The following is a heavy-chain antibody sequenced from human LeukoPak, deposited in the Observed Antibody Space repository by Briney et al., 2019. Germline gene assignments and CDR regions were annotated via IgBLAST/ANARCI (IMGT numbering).Heavy chain of an antibody. J-gene: IGHJ4*02. CDR2: ISWNSGSI. D-gene: IGHD3-22*01. Sequence: PGRSLRLSCAASGFTFDDYAMHWVRQAPGKGLEWVSGISWNSGSIGYADSVKGRFTISRDNAKNSLYLQMNSLRAEDTALYYCAKDKREYYDSSGYYYGPFDYWGQGTLVTVSS. CDR1: GFTFDDYA. V-gene: IGHV3-9*01. CDR3: AKDKREYYDSSGYYYGPFDY.